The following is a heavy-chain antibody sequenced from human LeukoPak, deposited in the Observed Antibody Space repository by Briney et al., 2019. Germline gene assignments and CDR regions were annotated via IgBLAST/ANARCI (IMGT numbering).Heavy chain of an antibody. CDR1: GGSISSGGYY. CDR3: ASVSSSSGRGWFDP. Sequence: SETLSLTCTVSGGSISSGGYYWSWIRQPPGKGLEWIGYIYHSGSTYYNPSLKSRVTISVDRSKNQFSLKLSSVTAADTAVYYCASVSSSSGRGWFDPWGQGTLVTVSS. CDR2: IYHSGST. V-gene: IGHV4-30-2*01. D-gene: IGHD6-6*01. J-gene: IGHJ5*02.